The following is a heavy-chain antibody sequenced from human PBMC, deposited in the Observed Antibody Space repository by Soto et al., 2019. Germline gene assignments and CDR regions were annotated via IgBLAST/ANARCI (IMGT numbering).Heavy chain of an antibody. V-gene: IGHV3-21*01. J-gene: IGHJ5*02. CDR1: GFTFNTYD. CDR2: ITTSSAYI. CDR3: VRSGTARLLRHXWFDT. D-gene: IGHD2-21*01. Sequence: EVQLVESGGGLVKPGGSLRLSCAASGFTFNTYDMNWVRQAPGKGLEWGSSITTSSAYIYNSDSLKGRITNSRDNAKNSLFLQMNSLRAEDTAVYYCVRSGTARLLRHXWFDTWGQGTLVSVSS.